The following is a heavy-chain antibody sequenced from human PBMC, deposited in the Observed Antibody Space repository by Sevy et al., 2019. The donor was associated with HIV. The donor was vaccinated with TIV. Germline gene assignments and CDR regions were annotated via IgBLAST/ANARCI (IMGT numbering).Heavy chain of an antibody. J-gene: IGHJ5*02. CDR1: GDSVSSNSAA. CDR3: ATGIPEWELGGHWFDP. V-gene: IGHV6-1*01. CDR2: TYYRSKWCN. Sequence: SQTVSLTCAISGDSVSSNSAAWNWIRQSPSRGIEWLGTTYYRSKWCNDYAVSVKSRTSINPDTSKNQFSLQLNSVTPEDTAVYFCATGIPEWELGGHWFDPWGQGTLVTVSS. D-gene: IGHD1-26*01.